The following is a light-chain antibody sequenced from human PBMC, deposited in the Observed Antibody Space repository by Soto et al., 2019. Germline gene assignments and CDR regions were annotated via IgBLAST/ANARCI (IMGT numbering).Light chain of an antibody. CDR3: CSYATSGTNVV. CDR2: DVS. V-gene: IGLV2-14*01. CDR1: GSDIGGYNY. Sequence: QSALTQPASVSGSPGQSITISCTGTGSDIGGYNYVSWYQQHPGKAPKLMIFDVSNRPSGVSDRFSGSKSGNTASLTISGXXXVXXADYYCCSYATSGTNVVFGGGTKLTVL. J-gene: IGLJ2*01.